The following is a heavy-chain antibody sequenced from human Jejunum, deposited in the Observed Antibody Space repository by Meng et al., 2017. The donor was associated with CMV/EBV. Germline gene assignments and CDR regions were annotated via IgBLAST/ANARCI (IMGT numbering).Heavy chain of an antibody. Sequence: QLQLQESGPELVKPSEPLSLTCTVSGASITSSGYYWGCIRQPPGRGLEWIGSVYYTGRTYYSASVQSRLTISVDASNNQLSLKLTSLTAADTALYYCARGAEDTTGFYHHYFDYCGQGTLVTVSS. CDR2: VYYTGRT. J-gene: IGHJ4*02. CDR1: GASITSSGYY. V-gene: IGHV4-39*07. D-gene: IGHD2/OR15-2a*01. CDR3: ARGAEDTTGFYHHYFDY.